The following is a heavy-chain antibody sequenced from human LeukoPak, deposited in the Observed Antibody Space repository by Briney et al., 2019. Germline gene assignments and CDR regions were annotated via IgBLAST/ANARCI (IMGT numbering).Heavy chain of an antibody. CDR3: ARAYYDFWSGDMGIYYYYYMDV. CDR1: GASITTTNY. J-gene: IGHJ6*03. CDR2: IYYSGTT. D-gene: IGHD3-3*01. V-gene: IGHV4-39*07. Sequence: PSETLSLTCTVSGASITTTNYWGWIRQAPGKGLEWIGHIYYSGTTSYSPSLNSRVTISVDTSKNQFSLKLSSVTAADTAVYYCARAYYDFWSGDMGIYYYYYMDVWGKGTTVTVSS.